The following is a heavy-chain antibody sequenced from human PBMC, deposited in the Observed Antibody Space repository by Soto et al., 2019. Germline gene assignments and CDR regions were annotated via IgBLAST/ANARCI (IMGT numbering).Heavy chain of an antibody. CDR2: ISGSGGST. V-gene: IGHV3-23*01. Sequence: EVQLLESGGGLVQPGGSLRLSCAASGFTFSSYAMSWVRQAPGKGLEWVSAISGSGGSTYYADSVKGRFTISRDNSNNTLYLQMNSLRAEDTAVYYCARRDYDYIWGSYYFDYWGQGTLVTVSS. CDR3: ARRDYDYIWGSYYFDY. CDR1: GFTFSSYA. D-gene: IGHD3-16*01. J-gene: IGHJ4*02.